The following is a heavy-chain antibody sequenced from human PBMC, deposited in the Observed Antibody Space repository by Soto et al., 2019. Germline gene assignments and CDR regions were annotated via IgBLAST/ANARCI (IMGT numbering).Heavy chain of an antibody. CDR2: ISSDGHHQ. CDR1: GFSFNYYA. CDR3: SRGTYYPQSSGLHADY. Sequence: GGSLRLSCATSGFSFNYYAMYGVRQAPGQGLEWVAIISSDGHHQFYLDNLRGRFTVSRDNSKNTLYLQMNSLRPEDTAVYYCSRGTYYPQSSGLHADYWGPGTVVTVSS. V-gene: IGHV3-30*03. D-gene: IGHD3-22*01. J-gene: IGHJ4*02.